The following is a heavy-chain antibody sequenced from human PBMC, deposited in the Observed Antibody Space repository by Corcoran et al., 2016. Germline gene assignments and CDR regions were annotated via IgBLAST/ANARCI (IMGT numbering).Heavy chain of an antibody. V-gene: IGHV3-7*03. J-gene: IGHJ4*02. CDR3: VRGSDSRDVGNFDY. CDR1: GFIFSSHW. D-gene: IGHD3-3*01. Sequence: EAQLVESGGGLVQPGGSLRLSCAASGFIFSSHWMSWVRQTPGKGLEWVANIKHIESEKYYVDAVKGRFTISRDNPKRSLGLPMNSREVEDTAVYYGVRGSDSRDVGNFDYWGQGTLVTVSS. CDR2: IKHIESEK.